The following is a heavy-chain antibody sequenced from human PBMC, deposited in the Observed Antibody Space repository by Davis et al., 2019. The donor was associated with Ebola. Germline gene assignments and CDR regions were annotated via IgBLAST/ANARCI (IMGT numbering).Heavy chain of an antibody. J-gene: IGHJ5*02. Sequence: SVTVSCKTSGGTFTNYAVNWVRQAPGQGLEWMGRIIPVVDTKDYAQKFQGRVTLTADKATNTAYMELSGLRFDDTVVYYCARGKWFDPWGQGTLVTVSS. V-gene: IGHV1-69*04. CDR3: ARGKWFDP. CDR1: GGTFTNYA. CDR2: IIPVVDTK.